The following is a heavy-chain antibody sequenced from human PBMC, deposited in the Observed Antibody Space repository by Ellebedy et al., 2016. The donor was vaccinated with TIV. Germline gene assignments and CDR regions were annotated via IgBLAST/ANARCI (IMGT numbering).Heavy chain of an antibody. V-gene: IGHV3-74*01. J-gene: IGHJ3*01. D-gene: IGHD3-3*01. CDR2: ISSDGSHI. Sequence: PGGSLRLSCAASGFTFSSYYMHRVRQAPGKGLVWVSHISSDGSHITYADSVKGRFTISRDNAKNTLYLQMNSLRAEDTAVYYCAREWSAFDLWGQGTMVTVSS. CDR1: GFTFSSYY. CDR3: AREWSAFDL.